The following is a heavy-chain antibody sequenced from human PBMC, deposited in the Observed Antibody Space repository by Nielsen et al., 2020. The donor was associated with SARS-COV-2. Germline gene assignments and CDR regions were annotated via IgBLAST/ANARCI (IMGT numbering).Heavy chain of an antibody. Sequence: GGSLRLSCAASGFTFSSYSMNWVRQAPGKGLEWVSSISSSSSYIYYADSVKGRFTISRDNAKNSLYLQMNGLRAEDTAVYYCARDGGFCSGGSCYYYGMDVWGQGTTVTVSS. V-gene: IGHV3-21*01. CDR2: ISSSSSYI. D-gene: IGHD2-15*01. CDR3: ARDGGFCSGGSCYYYGMDV. CDR1: GFTFSSYS. J-gene: IGHJ6*02.